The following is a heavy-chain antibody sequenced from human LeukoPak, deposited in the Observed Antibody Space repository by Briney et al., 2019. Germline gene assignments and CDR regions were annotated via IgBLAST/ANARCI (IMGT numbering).Heavy chain of an antibody. V-gene: IGHV1-18*01. J-gene: IGHJ6*02. CDR1: GYTFTSYG. D-gene: IGHD6-19*01. CDR2: ISAYNGNT. CDR3: ARGNREQWLGGVYYYYYGMDV. Sequence: RASVKVSCKASGYTFTSYGISWVRQAPGQGLEWMGWISAYNGNTNYAQKLQGRVTMTRNTSISTAYMELSSLRSEDTAVYYCARGNREQWLGGVYYYYYGMDVWGQGTTVTVSS.